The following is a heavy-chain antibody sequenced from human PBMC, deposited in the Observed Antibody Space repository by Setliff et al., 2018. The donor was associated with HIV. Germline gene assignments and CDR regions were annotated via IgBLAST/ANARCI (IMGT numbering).Heavy chain of an antibody. V-gene: IGHV4-4*09. Sequence: SETLSLTCTVSGGSISSYYWSWIRQPPGKGLEWIGYIYTSGSTNYNPSLKSRVTISVDTSKNQFSLKLSYVTAADTAVYYCARGLSFYDPGGFDYWGQGTLVTVSS. J-gene: IGHJ4*02. CDR1: GGSISSYY. D-gene: IGHD3-22*01. CDR2: IYTSGST. CDR3: ARGLSFYDPGGFDY.